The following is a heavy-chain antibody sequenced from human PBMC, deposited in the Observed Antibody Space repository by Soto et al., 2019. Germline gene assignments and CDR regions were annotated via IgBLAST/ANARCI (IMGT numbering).Heavy chain of an antibody. CDR1: GGSIDSGGFS. CDR2: IYQSGGT. J-gene: IGHJ4*02. V-gene: IGHV4-30-2*01. CDR3: ARDSPSGYYFDY. Sequence: SETLSITCAVSGGSIDSGGFSCNLIRQPPGKGLEWIGYIYQSGGTLYNPSLKSRVTISVDRSKNQFSLNMSSVTAADTAVYYCARDSPSGYYFDYLGLENLVTISS. D-gene: IGHD3-22*01.